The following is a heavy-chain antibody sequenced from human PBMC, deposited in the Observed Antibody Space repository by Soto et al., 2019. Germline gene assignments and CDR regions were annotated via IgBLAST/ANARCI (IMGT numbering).Heavy chain of an antibody. J-gene: IGHJ4*02. Sequence: SQTLSLTCAISGDSFSSDSAAWNWIRQSPSRGLEWLGRTYYRSKWISNYALSVRSRISIKSDTSKNQFSLQLNSMAPEDTALYYCARSQGYGEYGYFDYWGQGTLVTVSS. CDR3: ARSQGYGEYGYFDY. CDR2: TYYRSKWIS. CDR1: GDSFSSDSAA. V-gene: IGHV6-1*01. D-gene: IGHD4-17*01.